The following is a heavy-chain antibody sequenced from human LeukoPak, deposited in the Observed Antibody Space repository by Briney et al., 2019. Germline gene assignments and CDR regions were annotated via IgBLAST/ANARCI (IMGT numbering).Heavy chain of an antibody. V-gene: IGHV3-7*01. Sequence: GGSLRLSCAASGFTFSSYWMSWVRQAPGKGLEWVANIKQDGSEKYYVDSVKGRFTFSRDNAKNSLYLQMNSLRVEETAVYYCARRSTVIAGYYYMDVWGKGTSVTVSS. CDR3: ARRSTVIAGYYYMDV. J-gene: IGHJ6*03. CDR1: GFTFSSYW. D-gene: IGHD4-11*01. CDR2: IKQDGSEK.